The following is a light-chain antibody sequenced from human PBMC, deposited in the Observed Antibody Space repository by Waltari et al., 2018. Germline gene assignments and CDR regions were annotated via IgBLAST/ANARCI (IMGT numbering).Light chain of an antibody. CDR3: SSFTSVSTWV. Sequence: QSALTQPASVSGSPGQSITISCAGTSSDVGAYTYVSWYQQHPGKAPKLIIYDVNSPPSGVSNRFSGSKSGNTASLTISELQAEDEADYYCSSFTSVSTWVFGAGTKLTVL. CDR2: DVN. CDR1: SSDVGAYTY. V-gene: IGLV2-14*01. J-gene: IGLJ2*01.